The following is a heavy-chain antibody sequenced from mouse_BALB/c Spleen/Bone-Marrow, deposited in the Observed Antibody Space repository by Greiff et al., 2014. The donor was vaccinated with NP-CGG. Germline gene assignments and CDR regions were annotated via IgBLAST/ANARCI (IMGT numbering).Heavy chain of an antibody. CDR3: ARYGGRYYAMDY. CDR2: IDPANGNT. J-gene: IGHJ4*01. CDR1: GFNIKDTY. Sequence: DVQLQESGAELVKPGASVKLSCTASGFNIKDTYMHWVKQRPEQGLEWIGRIDPANGNTNYDPRFQGKATITADTSSNTAYLQLSSLTSEDTAVYYCARYGGRYYAMDYWGQGTSVTVPS. V-gene: IGHV14-3*02. D-gene: IGHD1-1*01.